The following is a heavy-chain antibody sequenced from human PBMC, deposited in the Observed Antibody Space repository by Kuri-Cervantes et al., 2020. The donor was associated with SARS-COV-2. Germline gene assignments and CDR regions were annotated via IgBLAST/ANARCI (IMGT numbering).Heavy chain of an antibody. CDR2: IYWDDDK. J-gene: IGHJ4*02. CDR3: AHTGLTFGGVIVAHDY. Sequence: SGPTLVKPTQTLTLTCTFSGFSLSTSGVGVGWIRQPPGKALEWLALIYWDDDKRYSPSLKSRLTITKDTSKNQVVLTMTNMYPVDTATYYCAHTGLTFGGVIVAHDYWGQGTLVTVSS. CDR1: GFSLSTSGVG. V-gene: IGHV2-5*02. D-gene: IGHD3-16*02.